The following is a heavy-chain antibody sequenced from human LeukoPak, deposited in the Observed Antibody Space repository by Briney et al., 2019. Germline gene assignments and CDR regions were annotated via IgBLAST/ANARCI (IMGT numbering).Heavy chain of an antibody. V-gene: IGHV3-21*01. Sequence: GGALRLPCAASGFTLSNYSMNWVRQAPGKGLEWVAFISSSSSYIFYADSLKGRFTISRDNAKNSLYLQMNSLRADDTAVYYCARDLAYGDDGLWGQGTLVTVSS. CDR1: GFTLSNYS. CDR3: ARDLAYGDDGL. J-gene: IGHJ4*02. CDR2: ISSSSSYI. D-gene: IGHD4-17*01.